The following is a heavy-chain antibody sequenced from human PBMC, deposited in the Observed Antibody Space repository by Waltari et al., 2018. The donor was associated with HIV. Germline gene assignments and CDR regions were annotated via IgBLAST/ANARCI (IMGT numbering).Heavy chain of an antibody. D-gene: IGHD3-16*01. CDR1: GFTFSSYS. Sequence: EVQLVESGGGLVQPGGSLRLSCAAYGFTFSSYSMNWVRQAPGKGLEWVSYLSSSGTTIYYADSVKGRFTISRDNAKNSLYLQMNSLRDEDTAVYYCARDLIGPRIIWGQGTLVTVSS. J-gene: IGHJ4*02. V-gene: IGHV3-48*02. CDR2: LSSSGTTI. CDR3: ARDLIGPRII.